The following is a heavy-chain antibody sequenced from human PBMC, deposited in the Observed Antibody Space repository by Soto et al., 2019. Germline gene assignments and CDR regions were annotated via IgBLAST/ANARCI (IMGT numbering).Heavy chain of an antibody. CDR2: ISSSSSYI. J-gene: IGHJ4*02. D-gene: IGHD4-17*01. V-gene: IGHV3-11*06. Sequence: QVQLVGSGGGLVKPGGSLRLSCAASGFTFSDYYMNWIRQSPGGGLEWVSHISSSSSYILYAESVKGRFTISRDNAKKSLYLQMNSLRVDDTAVYYCARSLDYGDLDYWGQGTLVTVSS. CDR3: ARSLDYGDLDY. CDR1: GFTFSDYY.